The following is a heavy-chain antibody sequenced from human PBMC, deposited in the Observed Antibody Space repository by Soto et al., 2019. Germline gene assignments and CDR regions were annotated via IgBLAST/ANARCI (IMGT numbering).Heavy chain of an antibody. D-gene: IGHD3-16*01. CDR1: GTSLGGFH. Sequence: SETLSLTCAIYGTSLGGFHWTWLRQAPGKGLEWIGELIHGGSTNYNPSLKSRVSFSLDTSKNQFSLHLMSVTAADTAVYYCARSPLGYDYVRQTWREVGDSFDIWGRGTMVTVSS. CDR2: LIHGGST. CDR3: ARSPLGYDYVRQTWREVGDSFDI. J-gene: IGHJ3*02. V-gene: IGHV4-34*12.